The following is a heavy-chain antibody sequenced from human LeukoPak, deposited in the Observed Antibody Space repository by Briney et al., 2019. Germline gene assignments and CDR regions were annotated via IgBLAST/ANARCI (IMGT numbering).Heavy chain of an antibody. CDR3: AKELESTGYFDS. CDR2: IIGSGGRT. D-gene: IGHD1-1*01. CDR1: GFTFNAYH. J-gene: IGHJ4*02. V-gene: IGHV3-23*01. Sequence: GGSLRLSCAASGFTFNAYHMNWVRQAPGKGLEWVSAIIGSGGRTYYADSVKGRFTISRDNSKNTLYLQINSLRAEDTAVYYCAKELESTGYFDSWGQGTLLTVSS.